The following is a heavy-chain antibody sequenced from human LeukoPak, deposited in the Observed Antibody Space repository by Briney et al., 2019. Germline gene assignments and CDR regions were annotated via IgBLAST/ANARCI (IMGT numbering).Heavy chain of an antibody. CDR1: GGSISSYY. J-gene: IGHJ4*02. V-gene: IGHV4-59*01. Sequence: SETLSLTCTVSGGSISSYYWSWIRQPPGKGLEWIGYIYYSGSTNHNPSLKSRVTISVDTSKNQFSLKLSSVTAADTAVYYCARGLMMAVAGRGEFHYWGQGTLVTVSS. CDR2: IYYSGST. D-gene: IGHD6-13*01. CDR3: ARGLMMAVAGRGEFHY.